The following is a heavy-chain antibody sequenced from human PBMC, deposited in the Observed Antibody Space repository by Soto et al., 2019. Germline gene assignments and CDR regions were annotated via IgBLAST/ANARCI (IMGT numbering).Heavy chain of an antibody. CDR1: GGTFSSYA. V-gene: IGHV1-69*13. J-gene: IGHJ6*02. D-gene: IGHD6-13*01. Sequence: SVKVSCKASGGTFSSYAISWVRQAPGQGLEWMGGIIPIFGTANYAQKFQGRVTITADESTSTAYMELSSLRSEDTAVYYCARDKRVDSRTPLGYYYGMDVCGQGTTVTVSS. CDR3: ARDKRVDSRTPLGYYYGMDV. CDR2: IIPIFGTA.